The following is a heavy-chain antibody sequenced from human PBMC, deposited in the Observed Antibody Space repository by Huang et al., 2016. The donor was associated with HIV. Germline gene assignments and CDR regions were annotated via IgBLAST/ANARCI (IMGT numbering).Heavy chain of an antibody. J-gene: IGHJ4*02. D-gene: IGHD3-9*01. Sequence: QVHLQQWGAGLLKPSEALSLTCAVYGGCFRNSFWRGIRQPPGKGLEWIGESNKSGRTSYSPSRKSRGTISVDTSKNQFSLKLRSVTAADTAVYYCARVEINTLTGYFSSFDNWGQGTLVTVSS. CDR1: GGCFRNSF. CDR2: SNKSGRT. CDR3: ARVEINTLTGYFSSFDN. V-gene: IGHV4-34*01.